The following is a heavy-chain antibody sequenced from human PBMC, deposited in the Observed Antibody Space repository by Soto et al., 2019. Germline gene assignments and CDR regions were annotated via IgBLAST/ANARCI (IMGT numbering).Heavy chain of an antibody. J-gene: IGHJ4*02. CDR3: ARDIRYCSGGSCGYYFDY. D-gene: IGHD2-15*01. Sequence: QVQLQESGPGLVRPSEPLSLPGPVPGGPISSYSWTWFRHPPGKGLEGFGYIYYSGSTNYNPSLKSRVTISVDTSKNQFSLKLSSVTAADTAVYYCARDIRYCSGGSCGYYFDYWGQGTLVTVSS. V-gene: IGHV4-59*01. CDR1: GGPISSYS. CDR2: IYYSGST.